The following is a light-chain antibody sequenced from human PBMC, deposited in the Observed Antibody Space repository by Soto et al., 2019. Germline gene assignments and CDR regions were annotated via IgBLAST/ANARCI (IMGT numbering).Light chain of an antibody. J-gene: IGLJ1*01. Sequence: QSVLTQPASVSGSPGQSITISCTGASSDVGAYNYVSWCQQHPGKAPKLMIYEVSNRPSGVSNRFSGSKSGNTASLTISGLQAEDEADYYCSSYTSTSTLVFGTGTKVTVL. CDR3: SSYTSTSTLV. CDR1: SSDVGAYNY. CDR2: EVS. V-gene: IGLV2-14*01.